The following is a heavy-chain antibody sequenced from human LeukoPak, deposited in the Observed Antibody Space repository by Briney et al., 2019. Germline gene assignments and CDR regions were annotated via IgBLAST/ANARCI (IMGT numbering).Heavy chain of an antibody. J-gene: IGHJ3*02. V-gene: IGHV3-30*03. CDR2: ISYDGSNK. D-gene: IGHD6-19*01. Sequence: PGRSLSLSCAASGFTFSSYGMHWVRQAPGKGLEWVAVISYDGSNKYYADSVKGRFTISRENAKNSLYLQMNSLRDEDTAVYYCARESQQWLAIDAFDIWGQGTMVTVSS. CDR3: ARESQQWLAIDAFDI. CDR1: GFTFSSYG.